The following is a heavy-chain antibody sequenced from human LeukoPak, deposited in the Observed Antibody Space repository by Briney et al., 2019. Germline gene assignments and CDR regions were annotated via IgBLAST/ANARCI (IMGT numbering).Heavy chain of an antibody. CDR1: GSTFSRYW. CDR3: TTGPSYGYEW. D-gene: IGHD5-18*01. Sequence: GGSLRLSCAASGSTFSRYWMHWVRHAPGKGLVWASLVKSDGITTIYADSVKGRFTISRDNAKRTLYLQMNSLRAEDTAVYYCTTGPSYGYEWWGQGALVTVSS. J-gene: IGHJ4*02. V-gene: IGHV3-74*01. CDR2: VKSDGITT.